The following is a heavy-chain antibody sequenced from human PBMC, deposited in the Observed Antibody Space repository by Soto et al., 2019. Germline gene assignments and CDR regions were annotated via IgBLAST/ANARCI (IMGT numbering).Heavy chain of an antibody. V-gene: IGHV1-46*01. J-gene: IGHJ4*02. CDR1: GYTFTSYY. CDR2: INPSGGST. CDR3: ARVYCTNGVCYGFDY. Sequence: ASVKVSCKASGYTFTSYYMHWVRQAPGQGLEWMGIINPSGGSTSYAQKFQGRVTMTRDASTSTVYMELSSLRSEDTAVYYCARVYCTNGVCYGFDYWGQGTLVTAPQ. D-gene: IGHD2-8*01.